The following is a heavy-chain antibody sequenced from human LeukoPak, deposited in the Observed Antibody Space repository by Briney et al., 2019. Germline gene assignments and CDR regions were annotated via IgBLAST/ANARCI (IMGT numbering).Heavy chain of an antibody. Sequence: TSETLSLTCTVSGGSISSSNYYWGWIRQPPGKGLEWIGSIYYSGSTYYNPSLKSRVTISVDTSKNQFSLKLSSVTAADTAVYYCARRRHCSGGSCYYYFDYWGQGTLVTVSS. J-gene: IGHJ4*02. D-gene: IGHD2-15*01. CDR2: IYYSGST. CDR1: GGSISSSNYY. CDR3: ARRRHCSGGSCYYYFDY. V-gene: IGHV4-39*07.